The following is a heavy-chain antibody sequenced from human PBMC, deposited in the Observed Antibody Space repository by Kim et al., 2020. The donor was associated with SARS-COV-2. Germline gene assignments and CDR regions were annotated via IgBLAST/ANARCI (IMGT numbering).Heavy chain of an antibody. D-gene: IGHD2-21*02. J-gene: IGHJ4*02. CDR3: TTDVHCGGDCPPLDY. CDR2: IKSKTDGGTT. V-gene: IGHV3-15*01. Sequence: GGSLRLSCAASGFTFSNAWMSWVRQTPGKGLEWVGRIKSKTDGGTTDYAAPVKGRFTISRDDSKNTLYLQMNSLKTEDTAVYYCTTDVHCGGDCPPLDYWGQGTLVTVSS. CDR1: GFTFSNAW.